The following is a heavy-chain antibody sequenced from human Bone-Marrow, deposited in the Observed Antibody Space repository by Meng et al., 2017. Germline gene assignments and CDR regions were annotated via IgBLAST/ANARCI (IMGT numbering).Heavy chain of an antibody. CDR3: ARERRDGYSFDP. CDR2: IYSGGST. D-gene: IGHD5-24*01. V-gene: IGHV3-53*01. Sequence: GESLKISCAASGFTFSSYAMSWVRQAPGKGLEWVSVIYSGGSTYYADSVKGRFTISRDNSKNTLYPQMNSLRAEDTAVYYCARERRDGYSFDPWGQGTLVTVSS. J-gene: IGHJ5*02. CDR1: GFTFSSYA.